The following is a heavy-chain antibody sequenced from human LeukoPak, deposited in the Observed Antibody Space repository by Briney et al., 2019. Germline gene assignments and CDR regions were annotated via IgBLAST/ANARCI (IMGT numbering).Heavy chain of an antibody. CDR2: INHSGRA. Sequence: SETLSLTCDVHGGSFRGYSWNWIRQPPGKGLEWIGEINHSGRAKYNPSLKSRVTISLETSNNAFSLKVSSVTAADTAVYYCAREEVVVVAATGGGFDPWGQGTLVTVSS. D-gene: IGHD2-15*01. CDR1: GGSFRGYS. CDR3: AREEVVVVAATGGGFDP. V-gene: IGHV4-34*01. J-gene: IGHJ5*02.